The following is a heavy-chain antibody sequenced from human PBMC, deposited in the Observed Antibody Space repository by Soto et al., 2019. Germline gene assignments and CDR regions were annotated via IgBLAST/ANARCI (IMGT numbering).Heavy chain of an antibody. CDR3: ARGRLVGAFFDY. V-gene: IGHV4-34*01. D-gene: IGHD1-26*01. CDR2: INHSGST. CDR1: GGSFSGYY. J-gene: IGHJ4*02. Sequence: QVQLQQWGAGLLKPSETLSLTCAVYGGSFSGYYWSWIRQPPGKGLEWIGEINHSGSTNYNPSLKSRVTISVDTSKNQSSLKLSSVTAADTAVYYCARGRLVGAFFDYWGQGTLVTVSS.